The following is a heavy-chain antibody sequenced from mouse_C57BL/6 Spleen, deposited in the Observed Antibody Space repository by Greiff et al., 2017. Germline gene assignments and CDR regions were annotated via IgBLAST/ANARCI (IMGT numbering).Heavy chain of an antibody. CDR2: FYPGSGSI. D-gene: IGHD2-2*01. CDR3: ERHEVGNYGNDILWDY. CDR1: GYTFTEYT. J-gene: IGHJ4*01. V-gene: IGHV1-62-2*01. Sequence: VQLQQSGAELVKPGASVKLSCKASGYTFTEYTIHWVKQRSGQGLEWIGWFYPGSGSIKYNEKFKDKATLTADKSSSTVYMELKRLTSADAAVEFCERHEVGNYGNDILWDYWGQGTSVTVSS.